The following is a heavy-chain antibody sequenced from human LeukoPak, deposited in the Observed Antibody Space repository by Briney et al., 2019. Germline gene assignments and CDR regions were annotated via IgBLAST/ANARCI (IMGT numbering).Heavy chain of an antibody. V-gene: IGHV3-72*01. Sequence: PGGSLRLSCAASGFTFSDHYMDWVRQAPGKGLEWLARSRDKAKSYSTEHAASVEGRFTISRDNSKNSLYLQMNSLKTEDTAVYCCARRSNTYYTFDYWGQGTLVTVSS. CDR3: ARRSNTYYTFDY. CDR2: SRDKAKSYST. CDR1: GFTFSDHY. D-gene: IGHD2-2*01. J-gene: IGHJ4*02.